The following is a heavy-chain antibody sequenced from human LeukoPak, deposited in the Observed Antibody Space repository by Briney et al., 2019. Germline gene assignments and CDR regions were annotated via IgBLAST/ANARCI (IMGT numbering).Heavy chain of an antibody. Sequence: PSETLSLTCTVSGGSISSGSYYWRWIRQPAGKGLEWIGRIYTSGSTNYNPSLKSRVTISVDTSKNQFSLKLSSVTAADTAVYYCARAYDSSGIDYWGQGTLVTVSS. D-gene: IGHD3-22*01. CDR1: GGSISSGSYY. J-gene: IGHJ4*02. CDR3: ARAYDSSGIDY. V-gene: IGHV4-61*02. CDR2: IYTSGST.